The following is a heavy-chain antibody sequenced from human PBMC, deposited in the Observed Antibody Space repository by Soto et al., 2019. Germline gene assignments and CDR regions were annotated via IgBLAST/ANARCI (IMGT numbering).Heavy chain of an antibody. CDR1: GFTFDEYA. V-gene: IGHV3-9*01. J-gene: IGHJ6*02. CDR3: VRVNASGPYYSGMDV. D-gene: IGHD6-19*01. CDR2: TTWSSDII. Sequence: EVQLVESGGGLVQPGRSLRLSCTASGFTFDEYAMHWVRQPLGKGLEWVSGTTWSSDIIAYADSVKGRFTISRDNAKNSLYLQMNSLRAEDTALYYCVRVNASGPYYSGMDVWGQGTTVTVSS.